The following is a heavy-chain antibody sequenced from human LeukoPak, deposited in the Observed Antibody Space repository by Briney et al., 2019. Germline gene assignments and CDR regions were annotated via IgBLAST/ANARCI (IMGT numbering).Heavy chain of an antibody. CDR1: GFSFSTYT. J-gene: IGHJ4*02. CDR3: ARGYDDILTGYSY. V-gene: IGHV3-48*01. Sequence: GGSLRLSCAASGFSFSTYTMNWVRQAPGKGLEWVSYISSGSTTIYYADSVKGRFTISRDNAKNSLYLQMISLRPEDTAIYYCARGYDDILTGYSYWGQGTLVTVSS. D-gene: IGHD3-9*01. CDR2: ISSGSTTI.